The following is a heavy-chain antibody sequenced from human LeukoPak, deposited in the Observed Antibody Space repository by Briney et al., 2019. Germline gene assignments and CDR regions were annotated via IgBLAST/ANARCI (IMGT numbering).Heavy chain of an antibody. CDR1: GFTFSGHN. Sequence: QPGGSLRLSCAASGFTFSGHNMNWVRQAPGKGLEWISFVSISSGTIYYADSVNGRFRISRDNSKNTVYLQMNSLRAEDTALYYCAREPEAFDYWGQGTLVTVSS. D-gene: IGHD1-14*01. CDR3: AREPEAFDY. V-gene: IGHV3-48*01. J-gene: IGHJ4*02. CDR2: VSISSGTI.